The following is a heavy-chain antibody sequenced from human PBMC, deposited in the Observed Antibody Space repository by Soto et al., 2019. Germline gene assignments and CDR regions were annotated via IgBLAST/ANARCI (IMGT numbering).Heavy chain of an antibody. CDR1: GGSISSYY. D-gene: IGHD6-13*01. J-gene: IGHJ4*02. CDR3: ARALSSAAGLYFDF. Sequence: SETLSLTCTVSGGSISSYYWSWIRQPAGKGMEWIGRIHTTDGANYNPSLKSRVTMSIDTSNNQFSLKLSSLTAADTAVYYCARALSSAAGLYFDFWGQGTLVTVSS. V-gene: IGHV4-4*07. CDR2: IHTTDGA.